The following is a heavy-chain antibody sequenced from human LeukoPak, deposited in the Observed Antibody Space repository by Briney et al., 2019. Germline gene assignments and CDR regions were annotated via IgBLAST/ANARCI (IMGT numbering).Heavy chain of an antibody. CDR2: IWYDGSNK. CDR3: ARDRKEYTLDY. Sequence: PGGSLRLSCAASGFTFSRYGMHWVRQAPGKGLEWVAVIWYDGSNKYYADSVKGRFTISRDNSKNTLYLQMNSLRAEDTAVYYCARDRKEYTLDYWGQGTLVTVSS. CDR1: GFTFSRYG. J-gene: IGHJ4*02. V-gene: IGHV3-33*01. D-gene: IGHD1-14*01.